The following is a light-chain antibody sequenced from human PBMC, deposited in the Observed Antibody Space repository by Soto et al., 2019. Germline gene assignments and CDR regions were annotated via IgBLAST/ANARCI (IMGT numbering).Light chain of an antibody. V-gene: IGLV1-51*01. J-gene: IGLJ1*01. Sequence: QSVLTQAPAVSAAPGQKLTISCAGSSSNIGGNSVSWYPQLPGTAPKLLIYDDNKRPSGIPDRFSGSTSGTSATLGITGFQTGDEADYYCGSWDSSLSAYVFGPGTKV. CDR3: GSWDSSLSAYV. CDR2: DDN. CDR1: SSNIGGNS.